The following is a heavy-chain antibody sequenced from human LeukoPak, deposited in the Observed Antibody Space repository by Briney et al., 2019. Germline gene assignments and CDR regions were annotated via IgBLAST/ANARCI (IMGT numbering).Heavy chain of an antibody. CDR3: ARGYDSSGYLYYYYYMDV. CDR2: INHSGST. D-gene: IGHD3-22*01. V-gene: IGHV4-34*01. CDR1: GFTLSSSG. J-gene: IGHJ6*03. Sequence: GTLRLSCAASGFTLSSSGTSWGRQPPGEGLEWSGEINHSGSTNYNPSLKSRVTISVDTSKNQFSLKLSSVTAADTAVYYCARGYDSSGYLYYYYYMDVWGKGTTVTVSS.